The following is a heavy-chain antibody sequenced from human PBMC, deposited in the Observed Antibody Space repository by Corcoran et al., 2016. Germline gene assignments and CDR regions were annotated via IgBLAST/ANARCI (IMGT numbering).Heavy chain of an antibody. D-gene: IGHD6-13*01. Sequence: QVQLVESGGGVVQPGRSLRLSCAASGFTFSSYGMHWVRQAPGKGLEWVAVISYDGSNKYYADSVKGRFTISRDNSKNTMYLQMNSLRAEDTAVYDCAKGGDDPWAAGYWGQGTLVTVSS. CDR1: GFTFSSYG. V-gene: IGHV3-30*18. CDR2: ISYDGSNK. J-gene: IGHJ4*02. CDR3: AKGGDDPWAAGY.